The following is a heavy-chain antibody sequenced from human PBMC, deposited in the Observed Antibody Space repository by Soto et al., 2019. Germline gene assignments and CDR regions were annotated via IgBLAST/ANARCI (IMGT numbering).Heavy chain of an antibody. V-gene: IGHV4-34*01. D-gene: IGHD1-26*01. J-gene: IGHJ6*03. Sequence: SETLSLTCAVYGGSFSGYYWSWIRQPPGKGLEWIGEINHSGSTNYNPSLKSRVTISVDTSKNQFSLKLSSVTAADTAVYYCAREGRSVGLNVWGKGTTVTVS. CDR2: INHSGST. CDR3: AREGRSVGLNV. CDR1: GGSFSGYY.